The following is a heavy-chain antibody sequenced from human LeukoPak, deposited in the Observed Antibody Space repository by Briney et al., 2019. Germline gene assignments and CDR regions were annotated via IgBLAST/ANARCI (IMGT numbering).Heavy chain of an antibody. CDR1: GFTFSSYA. CDR2: ISSNGGST. D-gene: IGHD1-26*01. CDR3: ARDRVGATPYFDY. J-gene: IGHJ4*02. V-gene: IGHV3-64D*06. Sequence: GGSLRLSCSASGFTFSSYAMHWVRQAPGKGLEYVSAISSNGGSTYYADSVKGRFTISRDNSKNTLYLQMSSLRAEDTAVYYCARDRVGATPYFDYWGQGTLVTVSS.